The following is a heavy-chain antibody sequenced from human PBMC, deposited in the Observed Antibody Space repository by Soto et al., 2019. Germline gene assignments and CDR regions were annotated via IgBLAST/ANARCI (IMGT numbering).Heavy chain of an antibody. D-gene: IGHD4-17*01. J-gene: IGHJ5*02. CDR2: ISFDGSKK. Sequence: QVQLVESGGGVVQPGRYLRLSCAASGFTFNSYGMHWVRQSPGKGLEWVAVISFDGSKKYYAYSVKGRFTISRDNSKNTLLRQMNSLRADDTARYYFAKYSENGEHGGWFDPWGPGTLVTVSA. CDR3: AKYSENGEHGGWFDP. CDR1: GFTFNSYG. V-gene: IGHV3-30*18.